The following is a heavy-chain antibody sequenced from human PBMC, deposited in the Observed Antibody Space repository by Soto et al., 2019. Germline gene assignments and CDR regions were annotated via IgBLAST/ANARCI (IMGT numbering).Heavy chain of an antibody. J-gene: IGHJ4*02. D-gene: IGHD1-1*01. CDR3: AKLTHLGLEHTGFLDY. CDR2: INAGNGNT. Sequence: ASVKVSCKASGYSFTSYAMHWVRQAPGQRLEWMGWINAGNGNTKYSQKFQGRVTITRDTSASTAYMELSSLRSEDTAVYYCAKLTHLGLEHTGFLDYWGQGALVTVSS. CDR1: GYSFTSYA. V-gene: IGHV1-3*01.